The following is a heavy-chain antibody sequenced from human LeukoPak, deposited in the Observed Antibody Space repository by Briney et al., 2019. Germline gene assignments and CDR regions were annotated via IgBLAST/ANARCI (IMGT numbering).Heavy chain of an antibody. D-gene: IGHD1-26*01. CDR2: ISHSGTS. J-gene: IGHJ4*02. CDR3: ATREHHLPRTPGDY. CDR1: GGSITLTDYY. V-gene: IGHV4-39*01. Sequence: PSETLSLTCTVSGGSITLTDYYCGWIRRPPGKGLEWIGTISHSGTSYYNPSLQSRVSNSVDTSKNQFSLNVKSVTAADTAVYYCATREHHLPRTPGDYWGPGTLVTVSS.